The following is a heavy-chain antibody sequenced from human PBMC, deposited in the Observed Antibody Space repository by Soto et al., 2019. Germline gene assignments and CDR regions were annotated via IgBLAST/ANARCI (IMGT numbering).Heavy chain of an antibody. J-gene: IGHJ6*02. D-gene: IGHD4-17*01. V-gene: IGHV1-2*04. CDR2: INPNSGGT. Sequence: ASVKVSCKASGYTFTGYYMHWVRQAPGQGLEWMGWINPNSGGTNYAQKFQGWVTMTRDTSISTAYMELSRLRYDDTAVYYCARSGLETTPSMDVWGQGTTVTVSS. CDR3: ARSGLETTPSMDV. CDR1: GYTFTGYY.